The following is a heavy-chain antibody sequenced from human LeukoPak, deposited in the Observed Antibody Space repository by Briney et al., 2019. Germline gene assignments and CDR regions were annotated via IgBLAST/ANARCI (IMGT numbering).Heavy chain of an antibody. Sequence: SETLSLTCTVSGGSISSYYWSWIRQPPGKGLEWIGYIYYSGSTNYNPSLKSRVTISVDTSKNQFSLKLSSVTAADTAVYYCARNPPYYDFWSGYPYFDPWGQGTLVTVSS. V-gene: IGHV4-59*12. CDR3: ARNPPYYDFWSGYPYFDP. CDR2: IYYSGST. CDR1: GGSISSYY. J-gene: IGHJ5*02. D-gene: IGHD3-3*01.